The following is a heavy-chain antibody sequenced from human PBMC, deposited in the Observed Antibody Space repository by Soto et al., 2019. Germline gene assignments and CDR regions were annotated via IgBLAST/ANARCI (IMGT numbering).Heavy chain of an antibody. CDR2: SSNSGTFT. CDR3: ARSGDNYNLLDY. Sequence: QVHLEESGGGWVKPGGSLRLSCEASGFTFSDYYMSWIRQAPGKGLEWIAYSSNSGTFTKYADSVKSRFSISRDNAKNSLYLQINNLSGEDTATYFCARSGDNYNLLDYRGQGTPVTLSS. J-gene: IGHJ4*02. D-gene: IGHD1-1*01. V-gene: IGHV3-11*06. CDR1: GFTFSDYY.